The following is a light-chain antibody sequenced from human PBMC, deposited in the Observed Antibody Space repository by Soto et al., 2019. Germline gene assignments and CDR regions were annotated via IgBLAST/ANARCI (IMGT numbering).Light chain of an antibody. Sequence: DIQMTQSRSSLSASVGDRVTITCRASQSISSYLNWYQQKPGQAPKLLIYAASSLQRGVPSRFSGSGSGTDFTLTISSLQPEDFATFYCQQSFSTPRTFGQGTRLEIK. J-gene: IGKJ5*01. CDR1: QSISSY. V-gene: IGKV1-39*01. CDR3: QQSFSTPRT. CDR2: AAS.